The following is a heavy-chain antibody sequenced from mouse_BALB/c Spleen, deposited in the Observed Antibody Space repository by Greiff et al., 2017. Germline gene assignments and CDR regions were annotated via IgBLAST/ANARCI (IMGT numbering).Heavy chain of an antibody. V-gene: IGHV1S135*01. CDR2: IDPFNGGT. D-gene: IGHD2-1*01. Sequence: EVQLKQSGPELMKPGASVKISCKASGYSFTSYYMHWVKQSHGKSLEWIGYIDPFNGGTSYNQKFKGKATLTVDKSSSTAYMHLSSLTSEDSAVYYCARNGNYGQGAMDYWGQGTSVTVSS. CDR3: ARNGNYGQGAMDY. CDR1: GYSFTSYY. J-gene: IGHJ4*01.